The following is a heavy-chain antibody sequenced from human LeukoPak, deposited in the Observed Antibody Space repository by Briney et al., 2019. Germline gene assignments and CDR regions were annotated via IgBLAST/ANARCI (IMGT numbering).Heavy chain of an antibody. CDR3: ARVPPAIAAAGSWYFDY. J-gene: IGHJ4*02. CDR1: GYTFTGYY. V-gene: IGHV1-2*02. Sequence: ASVEVSCKASGYTFTGYYMHWVRQAPGQGLEWMGWINPNSGGTNYAQKFQGRVTMTRDTSISTAYMELSRLRSDDTAVYYCARVPPAIAAAGSWYFDYWGQGTLVTVSS. CDR2: INPNSGGT. D-gene: IGHD6-13*01.